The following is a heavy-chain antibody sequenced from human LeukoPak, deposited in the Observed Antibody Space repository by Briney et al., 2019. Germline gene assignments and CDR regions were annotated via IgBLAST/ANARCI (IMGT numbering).Heavy chain of an antibody. CDR3: ARGLIRYFDWLLTNWFDP. CDR2: INHSGST. J-gene: IGHJ5*02. D-gene: IGHD3-9*01. CDR1: GGSFSGYY. V-gene: IGHV4-34*01. Sequence: SETLSLTCAVYGGSFSGYYWSWIRQPPGKGLEWIGEINHSGSTNYNPSLKSRVTISVDTSKNQFSLKLSSATAADTAVYYCARGLIRYFDWLLTNWFDPWGQGTLVTVSS.